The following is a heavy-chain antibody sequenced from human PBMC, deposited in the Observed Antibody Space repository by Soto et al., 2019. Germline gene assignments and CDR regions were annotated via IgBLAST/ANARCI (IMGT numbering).Heavy chain of an antibody. D-gene: IGHD6-13*01. J-gene: IGHJ3*02. Sequence: EVQLVESGGGLVKPGGSLRLSCAASGFTFSNAWMSWVRQAPGKGLEWVGRIKSKTDGGTTDYAAPVKGRFTISRDDSKNTLYLQMNSLKTEDTAVYYCTTGQLVCSDAFDIWGQGTMVTVSS. CDR2: IKSKTDGGTT. V-gene: IGHV3-15*01. CDR1: GFTFSNAW. CDR3: TTGQLVCSDAFDI.